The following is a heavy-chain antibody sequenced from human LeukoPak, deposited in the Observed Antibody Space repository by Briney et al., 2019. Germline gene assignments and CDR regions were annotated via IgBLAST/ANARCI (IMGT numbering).Heavy chain of an antibody. J-gene: IGHJ4*02. V-gene: IGHV4-59*08. Sequence: SETLSLTCTVSGGSISSYYWSWIRQPPGKGLEWIGYIYYSGSTNYNPSLKSRVTISVDTSKNQFSLKLSSVTAADTAVCYCARHPGGYSGYDFDYWGQGTLVTVSS. D-gene: IGHD5-12*01. CDR2: IYYSGST. CDR1: GGSISSYY. CDR3: ARHPGGYSGYDFDY.